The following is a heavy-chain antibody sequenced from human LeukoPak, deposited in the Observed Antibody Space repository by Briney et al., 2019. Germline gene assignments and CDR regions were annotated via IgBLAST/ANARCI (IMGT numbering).Heavy chain of an antibody. CDR2: IYYSGST. CDR1: GGSISSSSYY. Sequence: PSESLSLTCTVSGGSISSSSYYWGWIRQPPGKGLEWIGGIYYSGSTYYNPSLKSRVTISVDTSKNQFSLKLSSATAADTAVYYCARHSPRGANYSYGMDVWGQGTTVTVS. J-gene: IGHJ6*02. CDR3: ARHSPRGANYSYGMDV. D-gene: IGHD3-16*01. V-gene: IGHV4-39*01.